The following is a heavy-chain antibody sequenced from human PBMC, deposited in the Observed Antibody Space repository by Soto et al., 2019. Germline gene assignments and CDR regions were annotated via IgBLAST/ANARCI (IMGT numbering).Heavy chain of an antibody. D-gene: IGHD3-3*01. J-gene: IGHJ4*02. V-gene: IGHV4-34*01. CDR2: MNHSGST. Sequence: QVHLQQWGAGLLKPSETLSLTCAVYGGSFSGYYWSWIRQPPGKGLEWIGEMNHSGSTNYNPSLKSRVTISVDTSKNQFSLKLSSVTAADTAVYFCANTYYNFWSGFYRGYYFDFWGQGTLVSVSS. CDR1: GGSFSGYY. CDR3: ANTYYNFWSGFYRGYYFDF.